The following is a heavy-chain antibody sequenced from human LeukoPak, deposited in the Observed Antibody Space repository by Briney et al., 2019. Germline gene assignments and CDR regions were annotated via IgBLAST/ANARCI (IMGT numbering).Heavy chain of an antibody. CDR1: GFTFNSYS. CDR3: AKDPFFDY. CDR2: ISSSSSTI. V-gene: IGHV3-48*01. Sequence: GGSLRLSCAASGFTFNSYSMNWVRQAPGKGLEWVSYISSSSSTIYYADSVKGRFTISRDNSKNTLYLQMNSLRAEDTAIYYCAKDPFFDYWGQGTLVTVSS. J-gene: IGHJ4*02.